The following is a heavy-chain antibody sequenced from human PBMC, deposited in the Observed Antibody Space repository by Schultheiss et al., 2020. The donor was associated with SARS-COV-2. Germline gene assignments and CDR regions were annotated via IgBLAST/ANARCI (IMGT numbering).Heavy chain of an antibody. Sequence: SETLSLTCAVYGGSFSGYYWSWIRQPPGKGLEWIGEINHSGSTNYNPSLKSRVTISVDTSKNQFSLKLSSVTAADTAVYYCARDHGGYDSSGDDYWGQGTLVTVS. CDR1: GGSFSGYY. CDR3: ARDHGGYDSSGDDY. V-gene: IGHV4-34*01. J-gene: IGHJ4*02. CDR2: INHSGST. D-gene: IGHD3-22*01.